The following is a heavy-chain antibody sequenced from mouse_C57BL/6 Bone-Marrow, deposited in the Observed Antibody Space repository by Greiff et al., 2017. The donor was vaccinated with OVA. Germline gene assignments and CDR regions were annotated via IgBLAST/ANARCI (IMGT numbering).Heavy chain of an antibody. CDR2: ISYDGSN. Sequence: EVQLVESGPGLVKPSQSLSLTCSVTGYSITSGYYWNWIRQFPGNKLEWMGYISYDGSNNYNPSLKNRISITRDTSKNQFFLKLNSVTTEDTATYYCARGWLDYWGQGTTLTVSS. D-gene: IGHD1-1*02. V-gene: IGHV3-6*01. J-gene: IGHJ2*01. CDR3: ARGWLDY. CDR1: GYSITSGYY.